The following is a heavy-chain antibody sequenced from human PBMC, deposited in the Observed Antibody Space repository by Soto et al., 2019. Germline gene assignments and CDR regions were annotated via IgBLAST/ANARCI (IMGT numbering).Heavy chain of an antibody. Sequence: SETLSLTCTVSGGSISSYYWSWIRQPPGKGLEWIGYIYYSGSTNYNPSLKSRVTISVDTSKNQFSLKLSSVTAADTAVYYCASGDGKVHRDAFDIWGQGTMVPVSS. CDR3: ASGDGKVHRDAFDI. V-gene: IGHV4-59*08. CDR1: GGSISSYY. J-gene: IGHJ3*02. CDR2: IYYSGST. D-gene: IGHD7-27*01.